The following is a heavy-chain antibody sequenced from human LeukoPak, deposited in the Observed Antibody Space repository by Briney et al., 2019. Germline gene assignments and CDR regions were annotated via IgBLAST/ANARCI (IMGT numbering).Heavy chain of an antibody. CDR1: EFTFSTYW. CDR3: ARRWKEGDDAFDI. D-gene: IGHD1-1*01. Sequence: GGSLRLSCAASEFTFSTYWMSWVRQAPGKGLEWVADIKQDGSEKYYVHSVKGRFTISRDNAKNSLYLQMNSLRAEDTAVYYCARRWKEGDDAFDIWGQGTMVTVSS. CDR2: IKQDGSEK. J-gene: IGHJ3*02. V-gene: IGHV3-7*01.